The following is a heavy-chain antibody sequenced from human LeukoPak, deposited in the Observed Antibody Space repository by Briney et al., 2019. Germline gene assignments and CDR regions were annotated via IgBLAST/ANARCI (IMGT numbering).Heavy chain of an antibody. Sequence: GESLRLSCAASGFTFSNYWMSWVRQAPGKGLEWVANIKRDESEKYYVDSVKGRFTISRDNAKSSLYLQMNSLRAEDPAVYYCARGNDYGDYIGIYFDYWGQGTLVTVSS. CDR3: ARGNDYGDYIGIYFDY. V-gene: IGHV3-7*01. CDR2: IKRDESEK. D-gene: IGHD4-17*01. CDR1: GFTFSNYW. J-gene: IGHJ4*02.